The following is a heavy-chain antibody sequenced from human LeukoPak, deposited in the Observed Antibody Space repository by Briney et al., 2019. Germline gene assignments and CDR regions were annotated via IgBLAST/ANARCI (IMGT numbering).Heavy chain of an antibody. CDR2: IYHSGSI. CDR1: GYSISSGYY. D-gene: IGHD3-9*01. CDR3: ARAPPRADILTGYYLTRFDP. Sequence: SETLSLTCAVSGYSISSGYYWGWIRQPPGKGLEWIGSIYHSGSIYYNPSLKSRVTISVDTSKNQFSLKLSSVTAADTAVYYCARAPPRADILTGYYLTRFDPWGQGTLVTVSS. J-gene: IGHJ5*02. V-gene: IGHV4-38-2*01.